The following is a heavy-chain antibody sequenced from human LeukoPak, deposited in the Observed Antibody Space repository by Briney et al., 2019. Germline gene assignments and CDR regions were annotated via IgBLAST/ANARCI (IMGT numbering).Heavy chain of an antibody. CDR1: GFTFSNYA. J-gene: IGHJ4*02. Sequence: GGSLRLSCAASGFTFSNYAMSWVRQAPGKGLEWVAFIRYDGINTYYADSVKGRFTISRDNSKNTLYLQMNILRAEDTALYYCAKDRNGYCSGAACYSVYFDSWGQGTLVTVSS. D-gene: IGHD2-15*01. V-gene: IGHV3-30*02. CDR2: IRYDGINT. CDR3: AKDRNGYCSGAACYSVYFDS.